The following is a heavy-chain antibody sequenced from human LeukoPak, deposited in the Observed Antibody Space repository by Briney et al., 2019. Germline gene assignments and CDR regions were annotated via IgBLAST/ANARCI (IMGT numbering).Heavy chain of an antibody. Sequence: GGSLRLSCAASGFTFSSYAMHWVRQAPGKGLEWVAVISYDGSNKYYADSVKGRFTISRDNSKNTLYLQMNSLRAEDTAVYYCAKGAVPDYWGQGTLVTVSS. CDR3: AKGAVPDY. J-gene: IGHJ4*02. V-gene: IGHV3-30-3*01. D-gene: IGHD2-2*01. CDR1: GFTFSSYA. CDR2: ISYDGSNK.